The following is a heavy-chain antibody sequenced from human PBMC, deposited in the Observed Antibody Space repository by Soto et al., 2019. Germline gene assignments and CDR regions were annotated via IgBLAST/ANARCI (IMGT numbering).Heavy chain of an antibody. CDR2: INWNGDII. CDR3: ARDRIGRFYAIDV. J-gene: IGHJ6*02. D-gene: IGHD2-21*01. V-gene: IGHV3-9*01. CDR1: GFKFDDYA. Sequence: PGGSLRLSCVASGFKFDDYAIHWVRQVAGKGLEWVSGINWNGDIIAYADSVKGRSTISRDNAKNYVSLQINSLRPEDTALYYCARDRIGRFYAIDVWGQGTTVTVS.